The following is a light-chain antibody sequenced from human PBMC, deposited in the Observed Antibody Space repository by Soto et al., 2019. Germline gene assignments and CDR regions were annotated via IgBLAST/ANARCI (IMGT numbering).Light chain of an antibody. Sequence: DIQMTQSPSSLSASVDDKFTFTGWAGKGIRGSLNWYQQKQGKPPNLLIYAASTLQSGVPSRFSGSGSETDFTLTITSLQPGDVATYYCQQSLRTALTFGGGTKMEI. CDR2: AAS. CDR3: QQSLRTALT. V-gene: IGKV1-39*01. CDR1: KGIRGS. J-gene: IGKJ4*01.